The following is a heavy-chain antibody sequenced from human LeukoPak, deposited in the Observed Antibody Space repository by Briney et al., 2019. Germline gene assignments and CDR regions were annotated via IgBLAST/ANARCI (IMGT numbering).Heavy chain of an antibody. J-gene: IGHJ6*03. CDR1: GGTFSSYA. V-gene: IGHV1-69*13. Sequence: GASVKVSCKASGGTFSSYAISWVRQAPGQGLEWMGGIIPIFGTANYAQKFQGRVTITADESTSTAYMELSSLRSEDTAVYYCARAPRGVPAAIFTYYYYYYMDVWGKGTTVTVSS. CDR3: ARAPRGVPAAIFTYYYYYYMDV. CDR2: IIPIFGTA. D-gene: IGHD2-2*01.